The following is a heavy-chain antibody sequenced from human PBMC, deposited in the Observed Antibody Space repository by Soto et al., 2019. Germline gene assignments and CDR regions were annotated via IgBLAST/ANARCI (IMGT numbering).Heavy chain of an antibody. CDR2: IKQDGSER. CDR1: GFIFSSHW. CDR3: ARESDTGWYFFDY. J-gene: IGHJ4*02. Sequence: QPGGSLRLSCEASGFIFSSHWMSWVRQAPGKGLEWVANIKQDGSERYYVDSVKGRFTISRDNAQNSLYLQVSSLRAEDTAVYYCARESDTGWYFFDYWGQGTLVTVSS. D-gene: IGHD6-19*01. V-gene: IGHV3-7*03.